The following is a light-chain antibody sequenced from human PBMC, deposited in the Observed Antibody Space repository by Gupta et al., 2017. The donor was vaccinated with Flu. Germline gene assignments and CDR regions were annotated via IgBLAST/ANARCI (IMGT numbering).Light chain of an antibody. Sequence: NFMLTPPHSVSESPGKPVTISCTRTSGSIASDYVLWYQQRPGSSPVILVYENNQTPSGVPDRFSASTECSSTSATPTMAGMRTEDEDDYYCQSEDSSRVIFGGGTKLTVL. J-gene: IGLJ2*01. CDR3: QSEDSSRVI. CDR2: ENN. V-gene: IGLV6-57*01. CDR1: SGSIASDY.